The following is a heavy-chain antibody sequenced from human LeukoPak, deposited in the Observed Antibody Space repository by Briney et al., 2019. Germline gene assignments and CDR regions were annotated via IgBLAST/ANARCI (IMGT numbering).Heavy chain of an antibody. Sequence: ASVKVSCKASGGTFSSYAISWVRQAPGQGLEWMGGIIPIFGTANYAQKLQGRVTMTTDTSTSTAYMELRSLRSDDTAVYYCARVQLVRFLEWLSPKSLDYWGQGTLVTVSS. CDR3: ARVQLVRFLEWLSPKSLDY. CDR1: GGTFSSYA. J-gene: IGHJ4*02. D-gene: IGHD3-3*01. CDR2: IIPIFGTA. V-gene: IGHV1-69*05.